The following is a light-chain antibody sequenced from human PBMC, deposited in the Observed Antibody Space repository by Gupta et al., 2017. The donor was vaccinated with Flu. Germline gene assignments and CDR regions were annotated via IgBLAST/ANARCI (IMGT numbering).Light chain of an antibody. CDR1: QTRTRNY. CDR3: QQFDTFPYT. CDR2: SAA. V-gene: IGKV3-20*01. Sequence: GTPSSSPVVGAALICSGAQTRTRNYLAWSQQQVGKAPRLLIYSAASRATGIPARFSGSGSGTDFTLTISSLEPDDFASYYCQQFDTFPYTFGQGTRLEIK. J-gene: IGKJ2*01.